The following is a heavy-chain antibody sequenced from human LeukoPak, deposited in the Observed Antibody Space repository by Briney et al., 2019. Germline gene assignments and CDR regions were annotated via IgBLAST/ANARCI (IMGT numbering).Heavy chain of an antibody. V-gene: IGHV1-69*13. D-gene: IGHD6-13*01. Sequence: SVKVSCKASGGTFSSYAISWVRQAPGQGLEWMGGIIPIFGTANYAQKFQGRVTITADESTSTAYMELSSLRSEDTAVYYCASSRHQQLVRWFDPWGQGTLVTVSS. CDR3: ASSRHQQLVRWFDP. CDR1: GGTFSSYA. CDR2: IIPIFGTA. J-gene: IGHJ5*02.